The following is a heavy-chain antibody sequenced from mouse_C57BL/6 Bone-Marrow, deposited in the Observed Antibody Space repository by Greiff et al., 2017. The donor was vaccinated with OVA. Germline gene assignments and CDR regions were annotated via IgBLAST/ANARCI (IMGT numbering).Heavy chain of an antibody. D-gene: IGHD2-2*01. J-gene: IGHJ2*01. V-gene: IGHV1-63*01. CDR3: ARVGYPYYFDY. CDR1: GYTFTNYW. CDR2: IYPGGGYT. Sequence: VQLQQSGAELVRPGTSVKMSCKASGYTFTNYWIGWAKQRPGHGLEWIGDIYPGGGYTNYNEKFKGKATLTADKSSSTAYMQFSSLSSEDSAIYYGARVGYPYYFDYWGQGTTLTVSS.